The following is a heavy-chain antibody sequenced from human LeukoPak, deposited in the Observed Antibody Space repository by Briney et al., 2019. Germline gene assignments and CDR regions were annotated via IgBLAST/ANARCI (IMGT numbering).Heavy chain of an antibody. D-gene: IGHD4-17*01. Sequence: PGGSLRLSCAASGFTVSSNYMSWVRQAPGKGLEWVSVIYSGGSTYYSDSVTGRLTISRDNSKNTLYLQMNSLRAEDTAVYYCARDGPDNYGSMDVWGQGTTVTVSS. CDR1: GFTVSSNY. V-gene: IGHV3-53*01. CDR3: ARDGPDNYGSMDV. CDR2: IYSGGST. J-gene: IGHJ6*02.